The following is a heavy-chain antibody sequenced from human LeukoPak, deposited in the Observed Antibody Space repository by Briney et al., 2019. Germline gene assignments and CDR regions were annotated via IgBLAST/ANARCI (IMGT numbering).Heavy chain of an antibody. D-gene: IGHD3-3*01. J-gene: IGHJ4*02. CDR1: GFTFSSYS. CDR2: ISSSSSYI. V-gene: IGHV3-21*01. CDR3: ARGSHSYYDFWSGYIDY. Sequence: GGSLRLSCAAPGFTFSSYSMNWVRQAPGKGLEWVSSISSSSSYIYYADSVKGRFTISRDNAKNSLYLQMNSLRAEDTAVYYCARGSHSYYDFWSGYIDYWGQGTLVTVSS.